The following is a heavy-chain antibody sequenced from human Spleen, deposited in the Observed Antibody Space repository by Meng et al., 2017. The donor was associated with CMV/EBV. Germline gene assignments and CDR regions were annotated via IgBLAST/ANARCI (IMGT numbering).Heavy chain of an antibody. Sequence: GGSFSGYYWTWIRPPPGKGLEWIGEINDSGSTNFNPFLKGRITISVDTSKNQFSLKLSSVSAADTAVYFCARAQQFNDFWSGYYSDYWGQGTLVTVSS. D-gene: IGHD3-3*01. V-gene: IGHV4-34*01. CDR2: INDSGST. CDR3: ARAQQFNDFWSGYYSDY. CDR1: GGSFSGYY. J-gene: IGHJ4*02.